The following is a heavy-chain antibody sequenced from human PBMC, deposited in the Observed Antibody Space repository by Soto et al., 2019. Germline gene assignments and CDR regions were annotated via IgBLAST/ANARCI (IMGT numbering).Heavy chain of an antibody. CDR2: ISGSGGST. D-gene: IGHD3-3*01. CDR3: AKDGGFWSGYYNWFDP. V-gene: IGHV3-23*01. Sequence: GGSLRLSCAASGFTFSSYAMSWVRQAPGKGLEWVSAISGSGGSTYYADSVKGRFTISRDNSKNTLYLQMNSLRAEDTAVYYCAKDGGFWSGYYNWFDPWGQETLVTVSS. CDR1: GFTFSSYA. J-gene: IGHJ5*02.